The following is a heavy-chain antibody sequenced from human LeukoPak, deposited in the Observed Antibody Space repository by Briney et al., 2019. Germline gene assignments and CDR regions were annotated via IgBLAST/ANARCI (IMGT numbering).Heavy chain of an antibody. D-gene: IGHD4-23*01. J-gene: IGHJ6*03. CDR3: ARDRTVAKGHVDYYYMDV. V-gene: IGHV1-69*05. Sequence: GASVKVSCKASGGTFSSYAISWVRQAPGQGLEWMGGIIPIFGTANYAQKFQGRVTITTDESTSTAYMELSSLRSEDTAVYYCARDRTVAKGHVDYYYMDVWGKGTTVTVSS. CDR2: IIPIFGTA. CDR1: GGTFSSYA.